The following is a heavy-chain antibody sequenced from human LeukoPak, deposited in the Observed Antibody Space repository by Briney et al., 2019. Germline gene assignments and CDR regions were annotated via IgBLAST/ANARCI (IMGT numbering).Heavy chain of an antibody. D-gene: IGHD5-12*01. CDR2: ISAYNGNT. J-gene: IGHJ4*02. CDR1: GYTFTGYY. V-gene: IGHV1-18*04. Sequence: ASVKVSCKASGYTFTGYYMHWVRQAPGQGLEWMGWISAYNGNTYYAQKLQGRVTMTTDTSTSTAYMELKSLRSDDTAVYFCARGWLRSNYWGQGTLVTVSS. CDR3: ARGWLRSNY.